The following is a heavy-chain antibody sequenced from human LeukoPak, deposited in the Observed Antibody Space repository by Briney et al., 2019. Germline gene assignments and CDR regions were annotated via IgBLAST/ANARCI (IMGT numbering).Heavy chain of an antibody. CDR3: AKDFWYSGSGSYFDY. D-gene: IGHD1-26*01. V-gene: IGHV3-23*01. CDR1: GFTFSSYA. Sequence: PGGSLRLSCAASGFTFSSYAMSWVRQAPGKGLEWVSAISGCGGSTYYADSVKGRFTISRDNSKNTLYLQMNSLRAEDTAVYYCAKDFWYSGSGSYFDYWGQGTLVTVSS. J-gene: IGHJ4*02. CDR2: ISGCGGST.